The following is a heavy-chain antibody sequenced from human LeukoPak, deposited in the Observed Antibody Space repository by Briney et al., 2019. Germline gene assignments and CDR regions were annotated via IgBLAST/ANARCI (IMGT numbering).Heavy chain of an antibody. CDR2: INPNSGDT. CDR3: ARNSHYYYMDV. J-gene: IGHJ6*03. V-gene: IGHV1-2*02. D-gene: IGHD4-23*01. CDR1: GYTFTGYY. Sequence: ASVKVSCKASGYTFTGYYLHWVRQAPGQGLEWMGWINPNSGDTNYAQKSQGRVTMTRDTSISTAYMELSRLRSDDTAVYYCARNSHYYYMDVWGKGTTVTISS.